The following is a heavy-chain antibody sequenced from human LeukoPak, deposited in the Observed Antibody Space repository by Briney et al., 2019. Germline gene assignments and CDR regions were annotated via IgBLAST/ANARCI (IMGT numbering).Heavy chain of an antibody. J-gene: IGHJ3*02. CDR3: AREFELGPSGWYAFDI. Sequence: PGGSLRLSCAASGFTFSTYGMHWVRQAPGKGLEWVAFIRYDGSNKYYADSVKGRFTISRDNSKNTLYLQMNSLRAEDTAVYYCAREFELGPSGWYAFDIWGQGTMVTVSS. D-gene: IGHD6-19*01. V-gene: IGHV3-30*02. CDR1: GFTFSTYG. CDR2: IRYDGSNK.